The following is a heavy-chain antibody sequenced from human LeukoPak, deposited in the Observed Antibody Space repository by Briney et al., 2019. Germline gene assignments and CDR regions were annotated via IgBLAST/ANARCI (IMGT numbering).Heavy chain of an antibody. CDR2: IRSKANSYAT. J-gene: IGHJ4*02. V-gene: IGHV3-73*01. D-gene: IGHD3-10*01. CDR1: GFTFSGSA. Sequence: GGSLRLSCAASGFTFSGSAMHWVRQASGKGLKWVGRIRSKANSYATAYAASVKGRFTISRDDSKNTAYLQMNSLKTEDTAVYYCTTELWFGELLSAYWGQGTLVTDSS. CDR3: TTELWFGELLSAY.